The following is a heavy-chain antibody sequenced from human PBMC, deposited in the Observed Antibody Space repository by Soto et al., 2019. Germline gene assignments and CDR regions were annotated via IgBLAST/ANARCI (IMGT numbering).Heavy chain of an antibody. CDR1: GGSISSYY. Sequence: PSETLSLTCTVSGGSISSYYWSWIRQPPGKGLEWIGYIYYSGSTNYNPSLKSRVTISVDTSKNQFSLKLSSVTAADTAVYYCARKGGYCSSTSCYLYNWFDPWGQGTLVTVSS. V-gene: IGHV4-59*01. J-gene: IGHJ5*02. D-gene: IGHD2-2*03. CDR2: IYYSGST. CDR3: ARKGGYCSSTSCYLYNWFDP.